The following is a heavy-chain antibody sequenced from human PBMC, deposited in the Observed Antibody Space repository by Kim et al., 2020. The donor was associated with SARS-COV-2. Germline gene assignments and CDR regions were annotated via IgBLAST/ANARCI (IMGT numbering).Heavy chain of an antibody. V-gene: IGHV4-59*08. J-gene: IGHJ4*02. CDR2: IYYSGST. Sequence: SETLSLTCTVSGGSISSYYWSWIRQPPGKGLEWIGYIYYSGSTNYNPSLTSRVTISVDTSKNQFSLKLSSVTAADTAVYYCARQYYGSGSSYYFDYWGQGTPGSVSP. CDR3: ARQYYGSGSSYYFDY. D-gene: IGHD3-10*01. CDR1: GGSISSYY.